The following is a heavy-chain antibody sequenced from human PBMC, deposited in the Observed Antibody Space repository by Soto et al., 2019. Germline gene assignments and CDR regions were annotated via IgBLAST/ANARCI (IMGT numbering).Heavy chain of an antibody. CDR1: GVTFSSYS. CDR3: ARDSYAGSGPGY. Sequence: GGSLRLSCAASGVTFSSYSINWVRQAPEKGLEWVSSIGISASDIFYADSVKGRFTISRDNAKSSLYLQMNSLRAEDTAIYYCARDSYAGSGPGYWGQGTLVTVSS. CDR2: IGISASDI. D-gene: IGHD3-10*01. V-gene: IGHV3-21*01. J-gene: IGHJ4*02.